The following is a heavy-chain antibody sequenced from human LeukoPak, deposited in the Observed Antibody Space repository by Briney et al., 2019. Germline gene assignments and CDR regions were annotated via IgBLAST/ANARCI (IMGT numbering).Heavy chain of an antibody. Sequence: SETLSLTCTVSGGSISSYYWSWIRQPAGKGLEWIGRIYNSGSTNYNTNYNPSLSSRVTMSVDTSKNQFSLRLNSVTAADTAVYYCARAIWYGSGTTAFDYWGQGTLVTVSS. CDR2: IYNSGST. V-gene: IGHV4-4*07. CDR1: GGSISSYY. D-gene: IGHD3-10*01. J-gene: IGHJ4*02. CDR3: ARAIWYGSGTTAFDY.